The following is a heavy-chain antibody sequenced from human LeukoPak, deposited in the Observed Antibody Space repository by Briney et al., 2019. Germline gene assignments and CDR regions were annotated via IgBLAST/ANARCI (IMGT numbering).Heavy chain of an antibody. CDR3: ARGISGNYRPRIDY. Sequence: GGSLRLSCAASGFTFSSYEMNWVRQAPGKGLEWVSYISSSGSTIYYADSVKGRFTISRDNAKNSLYLQMNSLRAEDTAVYYCARGISGNYRPRIDYWGQGTLVTVSS. D-gene: IGHD1-26*01. CDR1: GFTFSSYE. V-gene: IGHV3-48*03. CDR2: ISSSGSTI. J-gene: IGHJ4*02.